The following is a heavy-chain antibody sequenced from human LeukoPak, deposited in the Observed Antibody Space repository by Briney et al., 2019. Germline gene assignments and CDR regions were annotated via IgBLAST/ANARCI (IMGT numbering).Heavy chain of an antibody. Sequence: PSETLSLTCTVSGYSISSGYYWGWIRQPPGKGLEWIGSIYYSGSIYYNPSLKSRVTISVDTSKNQFSLKLSSVTAADTAVYYCARELAARFDYWGQGTLVTVSS. CDR1: GYSISSGYY. CDR2: IYYSGSI. J-gene: IGHJ4*02. CDR3: ARELAARFDY. V-gene: IGHV4-38-2*02. D-gene: IGHD6-13*01.